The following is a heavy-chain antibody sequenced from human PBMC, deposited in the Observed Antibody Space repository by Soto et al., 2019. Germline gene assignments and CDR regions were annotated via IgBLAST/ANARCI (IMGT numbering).Heavy chain of an antibody. CDR2: ISGGGGGT. J-gene: IGHJ4*02. CDR1: GFDFSTYV. D-gene: IGHD1-7*01. CDR3: AKDATINWNYGFDH. Sequence: GGSLRLSCAASGFDFSTYVMTWVRQAPGKGLEWVSGISGGGGGTYYADSVKGRFIISRDNSMNTLYLEMNSLRVEDTAVYYCAKDATINWNYGFDHWGQGTRVTVSS. V-gene: IGHV3-23*01.